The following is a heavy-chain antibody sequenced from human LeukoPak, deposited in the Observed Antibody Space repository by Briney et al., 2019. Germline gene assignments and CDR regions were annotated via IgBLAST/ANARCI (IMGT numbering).Heavy chain of an antibody. CDR2: VHYSGTA. CDR3: ARGYGDFRVEGRYFHS. Sequence: SETLSLTCTVSAGSITNYDWSWVRQPPGKGLEFIGHVHYSGTANYNPSLRSRVTISIDTPKKHFFLKLKSVTAADTAVYYCARGYGDFRVEGRYFHSWGQGTLVTVSS. J-gene: IGHJ4*02. V-gene: IGHV4-59*01. CDR1: AGSITNYD. D-gene: IGHD4-17*01.